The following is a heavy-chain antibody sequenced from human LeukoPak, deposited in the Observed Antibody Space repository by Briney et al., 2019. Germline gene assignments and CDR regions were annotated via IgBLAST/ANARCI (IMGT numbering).Heavy chain of an antibody. Sequence: SETLSLTCTVSGDSISSSSYYWGWIRQPPGKGLEYIGTIYYSGSTYYNPSLKSRVTISVDTSKNQFSLKLSSVTAADTAVYYCAREYMRRGRGGTYYFDYWGQGSLVTVSS. D-gene: IGHD1-26*01. J-gene: IGHJ4*02. CDR1: GDSISSSSYY. V-gene: IGHV4-39*07. CDR3: AREYMRRGRGGTYYFDY. CDR2: IYYSGST.